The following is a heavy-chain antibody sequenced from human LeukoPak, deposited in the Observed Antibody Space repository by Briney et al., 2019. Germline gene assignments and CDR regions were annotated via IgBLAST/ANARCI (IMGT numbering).Heavy chain of an antibody. D-gene: IGHD6-19*01. CDR1: GFTFSSYA. J-gene: IGHJ4*02. V-gene: IGHV3-48*03. CDR3: AKVSSGWHVSFDY. CDR2: ISSGGTTI. Sequence: GRSLRLSCAASGFTFSSYAMHWVRQAPGKGLEWVSYISSGGTTIYYADSVKGRFTISRDNTKNSLYLQMHSLRAEDTAVYYCAKVSSGWHVSFDYWGQGTLVTVSS.